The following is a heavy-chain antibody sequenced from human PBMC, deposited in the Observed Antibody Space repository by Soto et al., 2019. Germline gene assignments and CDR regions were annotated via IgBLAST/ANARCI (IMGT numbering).Heavy chain of an antibody. Sequence: PGGSLRLSCAASGFTFSNYAMTWVRQAPGRGLEWVSSITGSGGGTYYADSVKGRFTISRDNSKDTLFLQMNSLRAEDTAVYYCAKAGRLVINWFDPWGQGTLVAVS. CDR3: AKAGRLVINWFDP. D-gene: IGHD2-21*01. CDR2: ITGSGGGT. V-gene: IGHV3-23*01. J-gene: IGHJ5*02. CDR1: GFTFSNYA.